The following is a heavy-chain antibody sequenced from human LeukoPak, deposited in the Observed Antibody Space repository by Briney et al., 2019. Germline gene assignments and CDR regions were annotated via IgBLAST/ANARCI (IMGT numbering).Heavy chain of an antibody. CDR1: GFTFSDYY. V-gene: IGHV3-11*01. J-gene: IGHJ5*02. D-gene: IGHD3-22*01. CDR3: ARESEDSSGYYSEHFDP. Sequence: PGGSLRLSCAASGFTFSDYYMSWIRQAPGKGLEWVSYISSSGSTIYYADSVKGRFTISRDNAKNSLYLQMNSLRAEDTAVYYCARESEDSSGYYSEHFDPWGQGTLVTVSS. CDR2: ISSSGSTI.